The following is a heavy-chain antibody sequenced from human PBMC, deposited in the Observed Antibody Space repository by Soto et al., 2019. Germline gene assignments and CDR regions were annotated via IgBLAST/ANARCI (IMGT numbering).Heavy chain of an antibody. CDR3: ARGHTDAPTSHDFDY. Sequence: PSETLSLTCAVYGGSFSGYYWSWIRQPPGKGLEWIGEINHSGSTNYNPSLKSRVTISVDTSKNQFSLKLSSVTAADTAVYYCARGHTDAPTSHDFDYWGQGTLVTVSS. D-gene: IGHD2-2*01. CDR1: GGSFSGYY. J-gene: IGHJ4*02. V-gene: IGHV4-34*01. CDR2: INHSGST.